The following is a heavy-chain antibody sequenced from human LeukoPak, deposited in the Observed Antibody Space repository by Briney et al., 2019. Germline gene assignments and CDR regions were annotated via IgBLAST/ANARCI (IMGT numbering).Heavy chain of an antibody. Sequence: GASVKVSCKASGYTFTSYGISWVRQATGQGLEWMGWMNPNSGNTGYAQKFQGRVTITRNTSISTAYMELSSLRSEDTAVYYCARVTTVTKDYFDYWGQGTLVTVSS. CDR3: ARVTTVTKDYFDY. J-gene: IGHJ4*02. CDR1: GYTFTSYG. CDR2: MNPNSGNT. V-gene: IGHV1-8*03. D-gene: IGHD4-17*01.